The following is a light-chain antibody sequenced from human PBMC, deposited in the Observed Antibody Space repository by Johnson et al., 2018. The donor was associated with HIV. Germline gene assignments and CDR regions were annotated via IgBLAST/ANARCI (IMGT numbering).Light chain of an antibody. CDR2: DNN. CDR1: SSNIGNNY. V-gene: IGLV1-51*01. Sequence: QSVLTQPPSVSAAPGQKVTISCSGSSSNIGNNYVSWYQQLPGTAPKLLIYDNNRRPSGIPDRFSGSKSGTSGTLGITGLQTGDEADYYCGSWDSSLSAGCYVFGTGTKVTVL. CDR3: GSWDSSLSAGCYV. J-gene: IGLJ1*01.